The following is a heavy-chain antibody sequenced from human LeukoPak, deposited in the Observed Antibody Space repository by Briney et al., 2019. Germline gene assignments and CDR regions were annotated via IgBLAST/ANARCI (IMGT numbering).Heavy chain of an antibody. V-gene: IGHV4-39*01. CDR2: INYSGTT. J-gene: IGHJ3*02. CDR3: ARLPIVVVPSTSFDN. CDR1: GASISSSSYY. Sequence: PSETLSFTCTVSGASISSSSYYWGWIHQPPGKGLEWIGSINYSGTTYYNPSLKSRVTISVDTSKNQFSLKLSSVTAADTAVYYCARLPIVVVPSTSFDNWGQGTMVTVS. D-gene: IGHD2-2*01.